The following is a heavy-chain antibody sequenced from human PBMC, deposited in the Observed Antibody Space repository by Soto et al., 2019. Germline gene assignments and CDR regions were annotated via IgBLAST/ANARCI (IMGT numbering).Heavy chain of an antibody. CDR1: GFTFNMYG. CDR3: AGEGDYYGSGSY. CDR2: KWYDGSNK. D-gene: IGHD3-10*01. V-gene: IGHV3-33*01. J-gene: IGHJ4*02. Sequence: QVQLVESGGGVVQPGRSLRLSCAASGFTFNMYGMHWVRQAPGKGLEWVAVKWYDGSNKYYADSVKGRFTISRDNSKNTLYLQMNSLRAEDTAVYYCAGEGDYYGSGSYWGQGTLVTVSS.